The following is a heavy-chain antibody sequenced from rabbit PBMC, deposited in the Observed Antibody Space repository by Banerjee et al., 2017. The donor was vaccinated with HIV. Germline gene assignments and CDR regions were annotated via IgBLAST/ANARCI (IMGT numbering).Heavy chain of an antibody. V-gene: IGHV1S45*01. CDR1: GFSFSSYW. CDR3: TRGYGFSL. D-gene: IGHD7-1*01. Sequence: QEQLEESGGGLVKPGASLTLTCTASGFSFSSYWMCWVRQAPGKGLEWIACIYAGSSGSTYYASWAKGRFTISKTSSTTVTLQMTSLTAADTATYFCTRGYGFSLWGQGTLVTVS. CDR2: IYAGSSGST. J-gene: IGHJ4*01.